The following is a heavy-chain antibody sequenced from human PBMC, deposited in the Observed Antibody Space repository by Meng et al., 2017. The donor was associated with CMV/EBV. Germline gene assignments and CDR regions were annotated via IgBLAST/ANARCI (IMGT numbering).Heavy chain of an antibody. CDR3: ARDSPGGCSSTSCYQRPYKGGYYYGMDV. V-gene: IGHV3-7*01. Sequence: GESLKISCAASGFTFSSYWMSWVRQAPGKGLEWVASIKQDGSEKYYVDSVKGRFTISRDNAKNSLYLQMNSLRAEDTAVYYCARDSPGGCSSTSCYQRPYKGGYYYGMDVWGQGTTVTVSS. CDR2: IKQDGSEK. D-gene: IGHD2-2*01. J-gene: IGHJ6*02. CDR1: GFTFSSYW.